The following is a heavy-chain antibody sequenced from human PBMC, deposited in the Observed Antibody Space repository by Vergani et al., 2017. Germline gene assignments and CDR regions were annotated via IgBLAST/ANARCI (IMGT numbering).Heavy chain of an antibody. CDR3: ARELSYYYGSGSDDYNPYYYEGMDV. CDR2: GYTSGMT. CDR1: GGSINTGAYY. J-gene: IGHJ6*02. V-gene: IGHV4-61*02. D-gene: IGHD3-10*01. Sequence: QVQLQESGPRLVRPSQTLSLTCTVSGGSINTGAYYWSWIRQPAGKGLEWIGRGYTSGMTNYNPSRKSRITILVDRSKSQLSLKLTSVTAGDTAVYFCARELSYYYGSGSDDYNPYYYEGMDVWGPGTTVTVSS.